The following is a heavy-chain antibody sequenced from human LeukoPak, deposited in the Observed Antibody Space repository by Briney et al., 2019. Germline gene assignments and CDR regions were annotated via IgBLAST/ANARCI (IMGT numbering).Heavy chain of an antibody. CDR3: AKGADVWFDP. CDR2: ISGSGGST. Sequence: GGSLRLSCAASGFPFSDFYMTWLRQAPGKGLEWVSAISGSGGSTYYADSVKGRFTISRDNSKNTLYLQMNSLRAEDTAVYYCAKGADVWFDPWGQGTLVTVSS. J-gene: IGHJ5*02. V-gene: IGHV3-23*01. CDR1: GFPFSDFY.